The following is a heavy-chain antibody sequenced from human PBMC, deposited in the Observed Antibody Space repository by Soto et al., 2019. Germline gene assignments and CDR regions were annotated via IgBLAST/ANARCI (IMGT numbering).Heavy chain of an antibody. D-gene: IGHD5-18*01. J-gene: IGHJ4*02. V-gene: IGHV4-59*01. CDR3: ARGRIQLWYPFDY. CDR2: IYYSGST. Sequence: PSETLSLTCSVSGGSISGYYWSWTRQTPEKGLEWIGYIYYSGSTNYNPSLKSRVTISVDTSKNQFSLKLSSVTAADTAVYYCARGRIQLWYPFDYWGQGTLVTVSS. CDR1: GGSISGYY.